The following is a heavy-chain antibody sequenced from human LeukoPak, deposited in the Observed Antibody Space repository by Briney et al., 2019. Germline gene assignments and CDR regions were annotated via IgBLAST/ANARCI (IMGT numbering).Heavy chain of an antibody. CDR2: INANGGTS. Sequence: GGSLRLSCAASGFTFSNYAMTWVRQAPGKGLDCVSGINANGGTSYYADSVRGRFTVSRDNSKNTLSLQMNSLRAEDSAIYYCAKTNGYFDYWGQGTLVTVSS. V-gene: IGHV3-23*01. CDR1: GFTFSNYA. CDR3: AKTNGYFDY. J-gene: IGHJ4*02.